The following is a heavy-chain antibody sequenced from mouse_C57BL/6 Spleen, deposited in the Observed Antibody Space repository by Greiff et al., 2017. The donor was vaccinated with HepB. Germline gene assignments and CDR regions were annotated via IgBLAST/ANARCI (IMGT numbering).Heavy chain of an antibody. CDR3: ASSYGSKDAMDY. CDR1: GYTFTSYW. V-gene: IGHV1-55*01. Sequence: QVQLQQQPGAELVKPGASVKMSCKASGYTFTSYWITWVKQRPGQGLEWIGDIYPGSGSTNYNEKFKSKATLTVDTSSSTAYMQLSSLTSEDSAVYYCASSYGSKDAMDYWGQGTSVTVSS. J-gene: IGHJ4*01. CDR2: IYPGSGST. D-gene: IGHD1-1*01.